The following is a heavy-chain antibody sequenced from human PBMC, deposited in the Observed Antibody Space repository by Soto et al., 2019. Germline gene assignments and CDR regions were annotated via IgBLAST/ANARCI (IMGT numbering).Heavy chain of an antibody. D-gene: IGHD3-22*01. V-gene: IGHV3-30*18. Sequence: QVQLVESGGGVVQPGRSLRLSCAASGFTFSSYDMHWVRQAPGKGLEWVAVISYDGSNKYYADSVKGRFTIPRDNSXXTLYLQMNSLRAEDTAVYYCAKDGPYDTTLGAFDIWGQGTMVTVSS. CDR3: AKDGPYDTTLGAFDI. CDR2: ISYDGSNK. J-gene: IGHJ3*02. CDR1: GFTFSSYD.